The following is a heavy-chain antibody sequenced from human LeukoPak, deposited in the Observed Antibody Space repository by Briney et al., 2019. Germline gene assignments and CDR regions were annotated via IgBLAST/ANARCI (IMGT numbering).Heavy chain of an antibody. V-gene: IGHV1-3*01. CDR2: INAANGNT. D-gene: IGHD2-2*02. CDR1: GYTFSSYA. Sequence: ASVKVSCEDSGYTFSSYALHWVRQAPGQGLEWMGWINAANGNTKYSQNFQGRVTITRDTSATTAYMELSGLRSEDTAVYYCAREGMWDCSSSTCYRWFDPWGQGTLVTVSS. CDR3: AREGMWDCSSSTCYRWFDP. J-gene: IGHJ5*02.